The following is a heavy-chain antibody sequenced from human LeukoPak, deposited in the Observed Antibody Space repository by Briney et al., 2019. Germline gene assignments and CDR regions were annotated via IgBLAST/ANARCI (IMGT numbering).Heavy chain of an antibody. CDR2: IYTSGST. CDR3: AGASPYSSSWPNWFDP. D-gene: IGHD6-13*01. Sequence: SETLSLTCTVSGGSISSSSYYWSWIRQPAGKGLEWIGRIYTSGSTNYNPSLKSRVTMSVDTSKNQFSLKLSSVTAADTAVYYCAGASPYSSSWPNWFDPWGQGTLVTVSS. V-gene: IGHV4-61*02. CDR1: GGSISSSSYY. J-gene: IGHJ5*02.